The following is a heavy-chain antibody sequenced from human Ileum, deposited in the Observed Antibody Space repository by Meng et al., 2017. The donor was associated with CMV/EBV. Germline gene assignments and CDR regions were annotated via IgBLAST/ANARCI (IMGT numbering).Heavy chain of an antibody. CDR3: ARYTSTYRDY. CDR2: ITSGSSI. J-gene: IGHJ4*02. D-gene: IGHD1-26*01. V-gene: IGHV3-21*06. CDR1: GFTFSSSN. Sequence: VQLVGCGGGRVKPGGSLRRSCAASGFTFSSSNMNWVRQAPGKGLEWVSSITSGSSIFYADSVKGRFTISRDNAKNLFFLQMDSLRADDTAVYYCARYTSTYRDYWGQGTLVTVSS.